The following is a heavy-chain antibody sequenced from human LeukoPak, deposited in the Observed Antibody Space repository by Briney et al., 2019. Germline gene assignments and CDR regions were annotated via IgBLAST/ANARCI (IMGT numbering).Heavy chain of an antibody. D-gene: IGHD4-17*01. Sequence: ASVKVSCKASGYTFTSYGISWVRQAPGQGLEWMGWISAYNGITNYAQKLQGRVTMTTDTSTSTAYMELRSLRSDATAVYYCARVVSTVTTSYFDYWGQGTLVTVSS. CDR1: GYTFTSYG. CDR2: ISAYNGIT. CDR3: ARVVSTVTTSYFDY. J-gene: IGHJ4*02. V-gene: IGHV1-18*01.